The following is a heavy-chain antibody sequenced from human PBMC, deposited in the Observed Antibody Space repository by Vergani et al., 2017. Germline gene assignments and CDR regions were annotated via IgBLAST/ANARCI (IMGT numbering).Heavy chain of an antibody. CDR2: ISSSSSTI. CDR3: ASREVATMMVIDY. J-gene: IGHJ4*02. Sequence: EVQLVESGGGLVQPGGSLTLSCAASGFTFSSYSMNWVRQAPGKGLEWVSYISSSSSTIYYADSVKGRFTISRDNAKNSLYLQMNSLRAEDTAVYYCASREVATMMVIDYWGQGTLVTVSS. D-gene: IGHD5-12*01. V-gene: IGHV3-48*01. CDR1: GFTFSSYS.